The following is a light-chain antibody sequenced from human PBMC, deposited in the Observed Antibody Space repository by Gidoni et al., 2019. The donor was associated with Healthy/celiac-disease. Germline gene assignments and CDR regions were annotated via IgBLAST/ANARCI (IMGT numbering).Light chain of an antibody. J-gene: IGKJ1*01. Sequence: ELVLTQSPGTLSLSPGERATLSCRASQSVSSSYLAWYQQKPGQAPRLLIYGASSRATGIPDRFSGSGSGTDFTLTISRLEPEDFAVYYCQQYGSSWWTFVQGTKVEIK. V-gene: IGKV3-20*01. CDR1: QSVSSSY. CDR2: GAS. CDR3: QQYGSSWWT.